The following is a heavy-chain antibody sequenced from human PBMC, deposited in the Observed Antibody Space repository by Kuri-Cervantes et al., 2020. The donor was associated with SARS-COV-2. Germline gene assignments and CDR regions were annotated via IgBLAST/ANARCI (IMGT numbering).Heavy chain of an antibody. J-gene: IGHJ6*02. CDR2: IIPILGTA. V-gene: IGHV1-69*13. CDR1: GGTFSSYA. CDR3: ARVVTMVRRVIVTGRDV. Sequence: SVNVSCKASGGTFSSYAISWVRQAPGQGREWMGGIIPILGTANYVQKFQGRVTLTADESTSTAYMVLNSLRAEDAAVYYCARVVTMVRRVIVTGRDVWGQGTPVTVSS. D-gene: IGHD3-10*01.